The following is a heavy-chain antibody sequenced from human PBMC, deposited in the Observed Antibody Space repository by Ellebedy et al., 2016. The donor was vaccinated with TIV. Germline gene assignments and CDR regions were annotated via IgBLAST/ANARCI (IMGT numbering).Heavy chain of an antibody. D-gene: IGHD3-9*01. CDR1: GYTFRNHY. V-gene: IGHV1-46*01. J-gene: IGHJ4*02. CDR2: INHSGGPP. CDR3: GRATPRYFDVVTGYGLVDF. Sequence: AASVKVSCKASGYTFRNHYLHWVRQAPGQGLEWMGVINHSGGPPRYAQKFQGRVTLTTDTSTSAVYMELSTLNSEDTAVYYCGRATPRYFDVVTGYGLVDFWGLGTLVAVSS.